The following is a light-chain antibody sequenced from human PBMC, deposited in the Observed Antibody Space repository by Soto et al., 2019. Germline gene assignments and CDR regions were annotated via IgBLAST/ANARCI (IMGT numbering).Light chain of an antibody. CDR2: EVT. CDR1: SSDVGGYNY. V-gene: IGLV2-14*01. Sequence: QSALTQPASVSGSPGESITISCTGTSSDVGGYNYVSWYQHHPGKAPQLMIYEVTNRPSGVSNRFSGSKSGNTASLTISGVQDDDEDDFYCSTYNSASTTRVFGRGTKLTVL. J-gene: IGLJ3*02. CDR3: STYNSASTTRV.